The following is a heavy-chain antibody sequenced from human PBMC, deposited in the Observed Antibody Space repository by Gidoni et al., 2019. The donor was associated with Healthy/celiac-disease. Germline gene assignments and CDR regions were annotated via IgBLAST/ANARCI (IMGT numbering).Heavy chain of an antibody. CDR1: GFTFSNAW. V-gene: IGHV3-15*01. J-gene: IGHJ3*02. D-gene: IGHD3-3*01. Sequence: EVQLVESGGGLVKPGGSLRLSCAASGFTFSNAWMSWVRQAPGKGLEWVGRIKSKTDGGTTDYAAPVKGRFSISRDDSKNTLYLQMSSLKTEDTAVYYCTTDLRWELRPAHAFDIWGQGTMVTVSS. CDR2: IKSKTDGGTT. CDR3: TTDLRWELRPAHAFDI.